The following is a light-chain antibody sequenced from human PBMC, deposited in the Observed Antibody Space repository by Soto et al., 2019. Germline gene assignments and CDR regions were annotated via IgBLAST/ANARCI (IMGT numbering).Light chain of an antibody. V-gene: IGKV3-20*01. Sequence: ENRLTQSPGTLSLSPGERETLSCRAIQSIGTNYVAWFQQKPGQAPTLLIYAASRRATGIPDRFSGSGSGTESTLTISRLEPEDFAVYFCQQYSSTPRTFGQGTKV. CDR3: QQYSSTPRT. CDR2: AAS. CDR1: QSIGTNY. J-gene: IGKJ1*01.